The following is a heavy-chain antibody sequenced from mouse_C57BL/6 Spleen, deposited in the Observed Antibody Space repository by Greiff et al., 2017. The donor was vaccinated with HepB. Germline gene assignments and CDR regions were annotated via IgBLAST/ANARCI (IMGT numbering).Heavy chain of an antibody. J-gene: IGHJ3*01. D-gene: IGHD1-1*01. CDR1: GYTFTSYW. Sequence: QVQLQQPGAELVKPGASVKLSCKASGYTFTSYWMHWVKQRPGQGLEWIGMIHPNSGSTNYNEKFKSKATLTVDKSSSTAYMQLSSLTSEDSAVYYCARPLVLRWELAAYWGQGTLVTVSA. CDR3: ARPLVLRWELAAY. V-gene: IGHV1-64*01. CDR2: IHPNSGST.